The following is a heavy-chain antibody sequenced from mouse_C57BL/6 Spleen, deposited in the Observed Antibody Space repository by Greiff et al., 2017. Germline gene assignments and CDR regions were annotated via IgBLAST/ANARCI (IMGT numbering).Heavy chain of an antibody. D-gene: IGHD1-1*01. CDR1: GYSFTGYY. CDR2: INPSTGGT. V-gene: IGHV1-42*01. CDR3: ARIYYYGSSRYAMDY. Sequence: VQLQQSGPELVKPGASVKISCKASGYSFTGYYMNWVKQSPEKSLEWIGEINPSTGGTTYNQKFKAKATLTVDKSSSTAYMQLKSLTSEVSAVYYCARIYYYGSSRYAMDYWGQGTSVTVSS. J-gene: IGHJ4*01.